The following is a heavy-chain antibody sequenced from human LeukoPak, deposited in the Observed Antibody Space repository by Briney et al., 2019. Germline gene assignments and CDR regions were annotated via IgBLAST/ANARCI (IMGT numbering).Heavy chain of an antibody. Sequence: SETLSLTCTVSGGSISSYYWSWIRQPAGKGLEWIGRIYTSGSTNYNPSLKSRVTMSVDTSKNQFSLKLSSVTAADTAVYYCARAHPIVGANLWFRSRAFDIWGQGTMVTVSS. D-gene: IGHD1-26*01. CDR2: IYTSGST. CDR1: GGSISSYY. J-gene: IGHJ3*02. CDR3: ARAHPIVGANLWFRSRAFDI. V-gene: IGHV4-4*07.